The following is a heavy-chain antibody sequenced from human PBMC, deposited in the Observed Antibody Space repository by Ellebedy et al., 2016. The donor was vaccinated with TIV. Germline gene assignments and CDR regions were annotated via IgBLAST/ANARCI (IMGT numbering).Heavy chain of an antibody. CDR1: GYSFTTYW. CDR3: ARQGDYGSGNNYFDP. J-gene: IGHJ5*02. V-gene: IGHV5-51*01. CDR2: IYPRDSDT. Sequence: GESLKISXKGSGYSFTTYWIAWMRQMPGKGLEWMGIIYPRDSDTRYSPSFQGQVTISADKSINTAYLQWSSLEASDTAIYYCARQGDYGSGNNYFDPWGQGTLVTVSS. D-gene: IGHD3-10*01.